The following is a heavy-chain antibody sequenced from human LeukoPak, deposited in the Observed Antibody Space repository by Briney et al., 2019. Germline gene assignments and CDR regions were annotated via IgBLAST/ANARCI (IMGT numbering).Heavy chain of an antibody. CDR3: AKSFRDDYGDYGLGMDV. J-gene: IGHJ6*02. V-gene: IGHV3-30*18. CDR1: GFTFSSYG. Sequence: PGRSLSLSCAASGFTFSSYGMHWVRQAPGKGLEGVAVISYDGSNKYYADSVKGRFTISRDNSKNTLYLQMNSLRAEDTAVYYCAKSFRDDYGDYGLGMDVWGQGTTVTVSS. D-gene: IGHD4-17*01. CDR2: ISYDGSNK.